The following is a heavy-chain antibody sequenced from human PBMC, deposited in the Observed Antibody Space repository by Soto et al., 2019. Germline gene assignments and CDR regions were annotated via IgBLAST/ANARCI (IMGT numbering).Heavy chain of an antibody. CDR2: ISNDGSNK. J-gene: IGHJ4*02. D-gene: IGHD1-26*01. CDR3: AKLTRGAPVSYFDH. Sequence: QVQLVESGGGVVQPGRSLRLSCAASGFNFSTYGMDWVRQVPGKGLEWVAVISNDGSNKYYANSVKGRFTISRDNSKNILYLQMNSLRAEDTAVYYCAKLTRGAPVSYFDHWGQGTLVTVSS. V-gene: IGHV3-30*18. CDR1: GFNFSTYG.